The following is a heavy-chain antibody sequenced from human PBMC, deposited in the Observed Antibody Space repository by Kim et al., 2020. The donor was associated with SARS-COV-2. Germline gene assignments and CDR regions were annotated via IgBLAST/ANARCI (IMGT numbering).Heavy chain of an antibody. J-gene: IGHJ3*02. Sequence: SLKRRVTMSVDTSKNPFSLKLSSVTAADTAVYYCAREIEDYGDYMGAFDIWGQGTMVTVSS. D-gene: IGHD4-17*01. CDR3: AREIEDYGDYMGAFDI. V-gene: IGHV4-4*07.